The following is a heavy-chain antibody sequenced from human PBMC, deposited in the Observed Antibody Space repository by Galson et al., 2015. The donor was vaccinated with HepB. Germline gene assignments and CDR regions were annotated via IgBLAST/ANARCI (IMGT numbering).Heavy chain of an antibody. Sequence: QSGAEVKKPGESLKISCKGSGYSFTNYWIGWVRQVPGKGLEWMGIIYPGDSDTRYSPSFQGQVTISADKSISTAYLQWSSLKASDTAMYYCARLGHDIVVVSRGINGAHGMDVWGQGTTVTVFS. D-gene: IGHD2-2*01. CDR3: ARLGHDIVVVSRGINGAHGMDV. CDR2: IYPGDSDT. J-gene: IGHJ6*02. CDR1: GYSFTNYW. V-gene: IGHV5-51*01.